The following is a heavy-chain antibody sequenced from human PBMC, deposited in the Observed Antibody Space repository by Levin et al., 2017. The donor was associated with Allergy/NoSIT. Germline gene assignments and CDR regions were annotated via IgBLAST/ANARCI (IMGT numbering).Heavy chain of an antibody. CDR1: GFTFSSYW. V-gene: IGHV3-7*02. CDR2: IKQDGSEK. D-gene: IGHD6-19*01. CDR3: ASLWGSGWYLLDY. Sequence: GESLKISCAASGFTFSSYWMSWVRQAPGKGLEWVANIKQDGSEKYYVDSVKGRFTISRDNAKNSLYLQMNSLRAEDTAVYYCASLWGSGWYLLDYWGQGTLVTVSS. J-gene: IGHJ4*02.